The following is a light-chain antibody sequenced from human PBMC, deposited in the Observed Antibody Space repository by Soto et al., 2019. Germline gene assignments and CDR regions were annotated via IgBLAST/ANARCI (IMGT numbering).Light chain of an antibody. CDR1: QSFSSY. Sequence: EIVLTQSPATLSLSPGERATLSCRASQSFSSYLAWYQQKPGQAPRLLIYDASNRATGIPARFSGSGSGSDFTLTISSLETEDFAVYYCQSGVTFGQGTRLEIK. CDR2: DAS. J-gene: IGKJ5*01. CDR3: QSGVT. V-gene: IGKV3-11*01.